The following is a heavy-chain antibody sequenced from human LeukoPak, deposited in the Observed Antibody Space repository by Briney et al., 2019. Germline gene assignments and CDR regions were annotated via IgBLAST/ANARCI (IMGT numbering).Heavy chain of an antibody. D-gene: IGHD6-13*01. CDR2: INHSGST. CDR1: GGSFSGYY. Sequence: SETLSLTCAVYGGSFSGYYWSWIRQPPGKGLEWIGEINHSGSTNYNPSLKSRVTISVDTSKNQFSLKLSSVTAADTAVYYCARPRIAAAGTPRYFQHWGQGTLVTVPP. V-gene: IGHV4-34*01. CDR3: ARPRIAAAGTPRYFQH. J-gene: IGHJ1*01.